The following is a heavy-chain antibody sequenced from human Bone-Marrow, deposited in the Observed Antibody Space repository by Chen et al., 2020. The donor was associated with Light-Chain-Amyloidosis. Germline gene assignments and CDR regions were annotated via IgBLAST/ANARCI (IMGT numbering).Heavy chain of an antibody. J-gene: IGHJ4*02. CDR2: IYPDDSDA. D-gene: IGHD5-12*01. CDR1: GYTFPNYW. CDR3: ERRRDGYNFDY. V-gene: IGHV5-51*01. Sequence: EVQLEQSGPEVKKPGESLKISCKGSGYTFPNYWIGWVRQMPGKGLEWMVVIYPDDSDARYSPSFEGQVTISADKSITTAYLQWRSLKASDTAMYYCERRRDGYNFDYWGQGTLVTVSS.